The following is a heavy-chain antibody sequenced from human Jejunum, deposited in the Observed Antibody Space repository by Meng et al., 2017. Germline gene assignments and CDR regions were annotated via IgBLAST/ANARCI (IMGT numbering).Heavy chain of an antibody. V-gene: IGHV4-61*03. D-gene: IGHD6-19*01. J-gene: IGHJ6*02. Sequence: SETLSLTCTVSGVSVSSGSYYWSWIRQPPGQGLEYIGYIYYSGTTNYNPSLKSRVTMSVDTSKNHFSLKLTSVTAADTAVYYCARVVGWSRDYYSMDVWGPGNTVNGAS. CDR2: IYYSGTT. CDR1: GVSVSSGSYY. CDR3: ARVVGWSRDYYSMDV.